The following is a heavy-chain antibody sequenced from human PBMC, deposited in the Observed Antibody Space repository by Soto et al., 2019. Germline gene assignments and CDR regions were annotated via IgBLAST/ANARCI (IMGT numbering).Heavy chain of an antibody. CDR3: ARVRRLTTAAGLLDA. CDR1: NGSIGSYY. J-gene: IGHJ5*02. Sequence: SETLSLTCTISNGSIGSYYWTWIRQPPGKGLEWIGHIYYSGSTNYNPSLKSRLTLSLDTSKNQFSLKLASVTAADTAVYYCARVRRLTTAAGLLDAWGQGTLVTVSS. V-gene: IGHV4-59*01. D-gene: IGHD6-13*01. CDR2: IYYSGST.